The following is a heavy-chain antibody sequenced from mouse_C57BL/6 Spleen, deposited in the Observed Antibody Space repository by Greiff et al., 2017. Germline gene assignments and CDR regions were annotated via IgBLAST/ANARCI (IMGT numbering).Heavy chain of an antibody. J-gene: IGHJ3*01. Sequence: DVMLVESGGGLVQPGGSLKLSCAASGFTFSDYGMAWVRQAPRTGPEWVAFIRNLAYSFYYADTVTGRFTFSRENAKNTLYLEMSSLRSEDTASYYCARPEKDYDEGFAYWGQGTLVTGSA. D-gene: IGHD2-4*01. V-gene: IGHV5-15*01. CDR1: GFTFSDYG. CDR2: IRNLAYSF. CDR3: ARPEKDYDEGFAY.